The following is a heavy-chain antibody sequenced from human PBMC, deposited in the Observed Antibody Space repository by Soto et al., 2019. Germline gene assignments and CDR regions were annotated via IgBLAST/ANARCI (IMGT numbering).Heavy chain of an antibody. Sequence: QVQLQESGPGLVKPSQTLSLTCTVSGGSISSAVHYWSWIRQPPGKGLEWIGFIYYTGTIYYNPSLRSQVTIKVETSQNQYSLKLNYLTAAYTAFYYSARGEAPDCWGQGTLVTVSS. D-gene: IGHD2-21*01. CDR2: IYYTGTI. J-gene: IGHJ4*02. CDR3: ARGEAPDC. V-gene: IGHV4-30-4*01. CDR1: GGSISSAVHY.